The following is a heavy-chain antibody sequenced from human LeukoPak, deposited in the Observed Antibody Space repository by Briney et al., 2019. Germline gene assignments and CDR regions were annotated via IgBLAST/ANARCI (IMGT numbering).Heavy chain of an antibody. D-gene: IGHD1-1*01. CDR1: GFTFSSYS. J-gene: IGHJ4*02. CDR2: ISSSSSYI. Sequence: GSLRLSCAASGFTFSSYSMNWVRQAPGKGLEWVSSISSSSSYIYYADSVKGRFTISRDNAKNSLYLQMNSLRAEDTAVYYCARAGTTSPDFGYWGQGTLVTVSS. CDR3: ARAGTTSPDFGY. V-gene: IGHV3-21*01.